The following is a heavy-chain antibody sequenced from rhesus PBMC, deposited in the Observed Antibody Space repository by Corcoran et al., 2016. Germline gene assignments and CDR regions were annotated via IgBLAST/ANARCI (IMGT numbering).Heavy chain of an antibody. CDR1: GYSISSGYY. Sequence: QVQLQESGPGLVKPSETLSLTCAVSGYSISSGYYWGWIRQPPGKGLEYIGYISGSSGATYYNPPLRGRVPISKHTSKNRFSLKLGSVTAADTAVYYGAGQGRGTSDYWGQGVLVTVSS. CDR3: AGQGRGTSDY. J-gene: IGHJ4*01. CDR2: ISGSSGAT. V-gene: IGHV4-99*01. D-gene: IGHD2-21*01.